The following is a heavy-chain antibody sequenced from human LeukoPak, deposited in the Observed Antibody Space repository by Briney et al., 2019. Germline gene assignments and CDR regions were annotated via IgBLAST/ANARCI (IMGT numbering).Heavy chain of an antibody. CDR1: GGSISSSSYY. V-gene: IGHV4-39*01. CDR2: IYYSGST. D-gene: IGHD5-18*01. CDR3: ARIGGYSYGFWDWFDP. Sequence: SETLSLTCTVSGGSISSSSYYWGWIRQPPGKGLEWIGSIYYSGSTYYNPSLKSRVTISVDTSKNQFSLKLSSVTAADTAVYYCARIGGYSYGFWDWFDPWGQGTLVTVSS. J-gene: IGHJ5*02.